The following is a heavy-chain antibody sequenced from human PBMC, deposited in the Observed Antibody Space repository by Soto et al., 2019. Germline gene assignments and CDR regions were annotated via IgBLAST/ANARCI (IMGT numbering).Heavy chain of an antibody. CDR1: GGSILNGGHY. V-gene: IGHV4-31*03. CDR3: ARDNYGGRLDY. CDR2: IFFSGNT. J-gene: IGHJ4*02. Sequence: SETLSLTCTVSGGSILNGGHYWTWIRQPPGKGLEWIGKIFFSGNTHYNTALKSRLSFSVDRAKNQFSLNLTSVTAADTAIYYCARDNYGGRLDYWGQVTLVTFSS. D-gene: IGHD4-17*01.